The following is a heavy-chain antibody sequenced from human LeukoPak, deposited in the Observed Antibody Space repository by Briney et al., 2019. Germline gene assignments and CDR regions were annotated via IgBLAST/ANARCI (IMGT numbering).Heavy chain of an antibody. V-gene: IGHV1-69*06. J-gene: IGHJ4*02. CDR3: ASDRGGGNYFDY. CDR2: IIPIFGTA. D-gene: IGHD3-10*01. Sequence: ASVKLSCKASGGTFTSYAISWVRQAPGQGLEWMGGIIPIFGTANYAQKFQGRVTITADKSTSTAYMELSSLRSEDTAVYYCASDRGGGNYFDYWGQGTLVTVSS. CDR1: GGTFTSYA.